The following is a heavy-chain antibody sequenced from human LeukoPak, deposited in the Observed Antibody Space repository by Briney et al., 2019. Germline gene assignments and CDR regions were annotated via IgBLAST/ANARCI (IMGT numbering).Heavy chain of an antibody. CDR1: GGSISSYY. CDR2: IYTSGST. Sequence: SETLSLTCTVSGGSISSYYWSWIRQPPGKGLEWIGYIYTSGSTNYNPSLKSRVTISVDTSKNQFSLKLSSVTAADTAVYYCARVMITFGGANLFDYWGQGTLVTVSS. J-gene: IGHJ4*02. D-gene: IGHD3-16*01. CDR3: ARVMITFGGANLFDY. V-gene: IGHV4-4*09.